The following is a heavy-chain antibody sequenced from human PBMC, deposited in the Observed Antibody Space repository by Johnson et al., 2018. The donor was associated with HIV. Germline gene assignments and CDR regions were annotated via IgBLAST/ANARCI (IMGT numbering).Heavy chain of an antibody. D-gene: IGHD1-26*01. CDR2: ISWNSGRI. Sequence: QLVESGGGLVQPGRSLRLSCAASGFTFDDYAMDWVRQAPGKGLEWVSGISWNSGRIGYADSVKGRFTISRDNAKNSLYLQMNSLRPEDTALYYCAEDIMRFREGWALPAFDIWGRGTMVTVSS. J-gene: IGHJ3*02. CDR3: AEDIMRFREGWALPAFDI. V-gene: IGHV3-9*01. CDR1: GFTFDDYA.